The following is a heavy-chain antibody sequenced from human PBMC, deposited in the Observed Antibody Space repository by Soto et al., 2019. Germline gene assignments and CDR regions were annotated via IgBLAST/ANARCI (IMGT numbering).Heavy chain of an antibody. CDR3: TTPNMTQAN. J-gene: IGHJ4*02. CDR2: IKIKTDGGTT. CDR1: GFTFSNAW. V-gene: IGHV3-15*01. Sequence: EVQLVDSGGGLVKPGGSLRLSCAASGFTFSNAWMSWVRQAPGKGLEWVGRIKIKTDGGTTDYAAPVKGRFTISRDDSKNTLYLQMNSLKTEDTAVYYCTTPNMTQANWGQGTLVTVSS.